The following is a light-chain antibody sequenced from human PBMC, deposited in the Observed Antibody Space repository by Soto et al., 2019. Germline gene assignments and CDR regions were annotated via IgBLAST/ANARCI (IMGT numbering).Light chain of an antibody. CDR2: DTD. Sequence: AVVTQEPSLTVSPGGTVTLTCGSSTGTVTSNHYPYWFQQKPGQAPRTVIYDTDNKRSWTPARFSGSLLGGKAALTLSGAQPEDEADYYCLLAYSGARVFGGGTKVTVL. V-gene: IGLV7-46*01. CDR3: LLAYSGARV. J-gene: IGLJ2*01. CDR1: TGTVTSNHY.